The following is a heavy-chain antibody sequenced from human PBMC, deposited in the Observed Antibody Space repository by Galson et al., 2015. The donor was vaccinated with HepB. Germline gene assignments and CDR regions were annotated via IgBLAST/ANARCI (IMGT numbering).Heavy chain of an antibody. CDR2: IKSKTDGGTT. J-gene: IGHJ6*03. CDR1: GFTFSNAW. D-gene: IGHD4-23*01. CDR3: TTVAVVTPSWDYYYYYMDV. Sequence: SLRLSRAASGFTFSNAWMNWVRQAPGKGLEWVGRIKSKTDGGTTDYAAPVKGRFTISRHDSKDTLYLQMNSLKSEDTAVYYCTTVAVVTPSWDYYYYYMDVWGKGTTVTVSS. V-gene: IGHV3-15*07.